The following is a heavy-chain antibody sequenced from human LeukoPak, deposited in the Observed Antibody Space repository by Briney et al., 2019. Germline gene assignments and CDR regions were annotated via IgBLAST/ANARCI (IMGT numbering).Heavy chain of an antibody. D-gene: IGHD3-10*01. CDR1: GYPFISYV. CDR3: AKDRGGTGDLDY. J-gene: IGHJ4*02. CDR2: INPDNGNA. Sequence: ASVKVSCKASGYPFISYVIHWVRQAPGQRLEWMGWINPDNGNAEYSPKFQGRITITRDPSATTAYMELSSLRSEDMAMYYCAKDRGGTGDLDYWGQGTLVTVSS. V-gene: IGHV1-3*01.